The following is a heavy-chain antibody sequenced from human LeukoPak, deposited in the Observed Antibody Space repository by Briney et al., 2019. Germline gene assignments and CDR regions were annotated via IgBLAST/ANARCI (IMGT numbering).Heavy chain of an antibody. J-gene: IGHJ4*02. V-gene: IGHV4-59*13. D-gene: IGHD4-17*01. CDR1: GGSISSYY. Sequence: SETLSLTCTVSGGSISSYYWSWIRQPPGKGLEWIGYIYYSGSTKYNPALKSRVTISIDSSKNQFSLNLSSVTAADTAVYYCARGTVTMDYWGRGTLVTVSS. CDR2: IYYSGST. CDR3: ARGTVTMDY.